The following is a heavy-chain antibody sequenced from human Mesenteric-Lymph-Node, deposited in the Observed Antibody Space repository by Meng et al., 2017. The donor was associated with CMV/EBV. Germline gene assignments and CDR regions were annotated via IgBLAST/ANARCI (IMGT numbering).Heavy chain of an antibody. CDR1: GGSISSYY. Sequence: SETLSLTCTVSGGSISSYYWSWIRQPAGKGLEWIGRIYTSGSTNYNPSLKSRVTMSVDTSKNQFSLKLSSVTAADTAVYYCAREGGSVDSSSWYGPDYWGQGTLVTVSS. CDR2: IYTSGST. CDR3: AREGGSVDSSSWYGPDY. J-gene: IGHJ4*02. D-gene: IGHD6-13*01. V-gene: IGHV4-4*07.